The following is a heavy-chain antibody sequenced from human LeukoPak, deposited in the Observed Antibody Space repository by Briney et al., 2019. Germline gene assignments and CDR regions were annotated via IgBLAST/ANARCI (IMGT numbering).Heavy chain of an antibody. J-gene: IGHJ4*02. CDR1: GFTLSDYY. Sequence: PGGSLRLSCAASGFTLSDYYMSWIRQAPGKGLEWVANIKQDGSEKYYVDSVKGRFTISRDNAKNSLYLQMNSLRAEDTAVYYCARRTWGVYFDYWGQGTLVTVSS. CDR3: ARRTWGVYFDY. D-gene: IGHD3-16*01. CDR2: IKQDGSEK. V-gene: IGHV3-7*01.